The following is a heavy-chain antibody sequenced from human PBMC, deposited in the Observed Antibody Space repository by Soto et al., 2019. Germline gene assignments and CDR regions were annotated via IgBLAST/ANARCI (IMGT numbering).Heavy chain of an antibody. D-gene: IGHD1-1*01. Sequence: QVQLVESGGGVVQPGRSLRLSCAASGFTFSSYGMHWVRQAPGKGLEWVAVIWYDGSNKYYADSVKGRFTISRDNSKNTLYLQMNSLRAEDTAVYYCARGPPGSWNAPLDYWGQGTLVTVSS. V-gene: IGHV3-33*01. CDR2: IWYDGSNK. CDR1: GFTFSSYG. J-gene: IGHJ4*02. CDR3: ARGPPGSWNAPLDY.